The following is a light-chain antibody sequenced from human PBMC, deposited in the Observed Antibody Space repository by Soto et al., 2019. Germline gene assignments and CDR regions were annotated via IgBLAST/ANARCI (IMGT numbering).Light chain of an antibody. CDR2: GNS. V-gene: IGLV1-40*01. CDR3: QSYDRSLSTYV. CDR1: SSNIGAGYD. J-gene: IGLJ1*01. Sequence: QSVLTQPPSVSGAPGQRVTISCSGSSSNIGAGYDVNWYRQLPGTAPKLLIYGNSDRPSGVPDRFSGSKSGTSASLAITGRQAEDEADYFCQSYDRSLSTYVFGNATKVTVL.